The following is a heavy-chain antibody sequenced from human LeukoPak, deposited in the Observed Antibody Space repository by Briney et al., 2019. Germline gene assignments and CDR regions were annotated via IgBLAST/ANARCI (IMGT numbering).Heavy chain of an antibody. CDR3: ASNYYDSSGYYYLDY. V-gene: IGHV4-59*08. CDR1: GGSISSYY. CDR2: IYYSGST. D-gene: IGHD3-22*01. Sequence: PSETLSLTCTVSGGSISSYYWSWIRQPPGEGLEWIGYIYYSGSTNYNPSLKSRVTISVDTSKNQFSLKLSSVTAADTAVYYCASNYYDSSGYYYLDYWGQGTLVTVSS. J-gene: IGHJ4*02.